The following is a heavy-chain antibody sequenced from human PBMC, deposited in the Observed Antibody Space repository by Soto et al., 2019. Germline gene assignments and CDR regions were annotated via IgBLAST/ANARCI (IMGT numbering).Heavy chain of an antibody. Sequence: GGSLRLSCAASGFTFSDYYMSWIRQAPGKGLEWVSYISSSGSTIYYADSVKGRFTISRDNAKNSLYLQMNSPRAEDTAVYYCASRITIFGVVIIHWGQGTMGTVSA. CDR2: ISSSGSTI. J-gene: IGHJ4*02. V-gene: IGHV3-11*01. D-gene: IGHD3-3*01. CDR1: GFTFSDYY. CDR3: ASRITIFGVVIIH.